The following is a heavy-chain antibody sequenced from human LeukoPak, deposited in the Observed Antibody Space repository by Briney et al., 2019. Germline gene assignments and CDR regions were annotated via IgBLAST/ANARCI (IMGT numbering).Heavy chain of an antibody. Sequence: SETLSLTCTVSGGSISSYYWSWMRQPPGQGLEWIGYIYYSGSTNYNPSLKSRVTISVDTSKNQFSLKLSSVTAADTAVYYCARDSGSSGWYNYYYYYYMDVWGEGTTVTVSS. J-gene: IGHJ6*03. CDR2: IYYSGST. CDR1: GGSISSYY. V-gene: IGHV4-59*01. D-gene: IGHD6-19*01. CDR3: ARDSGSSGWYNYYYYYYMDV.